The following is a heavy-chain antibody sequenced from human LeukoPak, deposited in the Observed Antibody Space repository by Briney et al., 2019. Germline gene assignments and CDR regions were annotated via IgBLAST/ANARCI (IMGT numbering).Heavy chain of an antibody. J-gene: IGHJ6*03. Sequence: SGTLSLTCAVSGVSISSNLWWTWVRQPPGKGLEWIAEIHHSGSINYNPSLKSRVTISVDKAKNQFSLNLNSVTAADTAVYYCARAYDYSPMDVWGKGTTVTVSS. D-gene: IGHD4-11*01. V-gene: IGHV4-4*02. CDR2: IHHSGSI. CDR1: GVSISSNLW. CDR3: ARAYDYSPMDV.